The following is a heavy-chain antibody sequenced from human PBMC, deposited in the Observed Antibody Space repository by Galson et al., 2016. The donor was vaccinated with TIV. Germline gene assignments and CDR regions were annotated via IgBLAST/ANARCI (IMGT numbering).Heavy chain of an antibody. V-gene: IGHV3-30*04. CDR2: ISYDGTIE. Sequence: SLRLSCAASGFTFKYYPMHWVRQAPGKGLEWLAVISYDGTIETYADSVKGRFTLFRDNSKNTLYSQMNSLRDEDTATYSCAKQETSGSDPLTVTIGLQYWGQGTLVTVSS. CDR3: AKQETSGSDPLTVTIGLQY. D-gene: IGHD4-17*01. CDR1: GFTFKYYP. J-gene: IGHJ4*02.